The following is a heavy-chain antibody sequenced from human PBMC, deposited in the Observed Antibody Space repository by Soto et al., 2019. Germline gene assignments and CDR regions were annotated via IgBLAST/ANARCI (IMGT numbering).Heavy chain of an antibody. J-gene: IGHJ6*03. CDR3: ARNRGSSTRRHYYYYYMDV. V-gene: IGHV1-18*01. D-gene: IGHD2-2*01. Sequence: ASVKVSCKASVYTFTSYGISWVRQAPGQGLEWMGWISAYNGNTNYVQKLQGRVTMTTDTSTSTAYMELRSLRSDDTAVYYCARNRGSSTRRHYYYYYMDVWGKGTTVTVSS. CDR2: ISAYNGNT. CDR1: VYTFTSYG.